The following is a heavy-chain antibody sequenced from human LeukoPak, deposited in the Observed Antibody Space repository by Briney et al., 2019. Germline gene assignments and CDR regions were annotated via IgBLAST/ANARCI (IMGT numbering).Heavy chain of an antibody. CDR2: IYYSGST. J-gene: IGHJ4*02. D-gene: IGHD3-3*01. CDR3: ARDMSDFYPVASFDY. CDR1: GGSISSYY. V-gene: IGHV4-59*01. Sequence: PSETLSLTCTVSGGSISSYYWSWIRQPPGKGLEWIGYIYYSGSTNYNPSLKSRVTISVDTSKNQFSLKLSSVTAADTAVYYCARDMSDFYPVASFDYWGQGTLVTVSS.